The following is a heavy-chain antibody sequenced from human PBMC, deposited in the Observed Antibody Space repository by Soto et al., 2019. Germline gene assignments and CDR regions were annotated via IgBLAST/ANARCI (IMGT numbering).Heavy chain of an antibody. Sequence: QVQLVQSGAEVKKPGASVKVSCKASGYTFTSYGISWVRQAPGQGLEWMGWISAYNGNTNYAQKLQGRVTMTTDTSTSTAYMELRSLISDGTAVYYCARDPGVDVLRYFERDYWGQGPLVTVSS. CDR2: ISAYNGNT. D-gene: IGHD3-9*01. V-gene: IGHV1-18*01. CDR1: GYTFTSYG. CDR3: ARDPGVDVLRYFERDY. J-gene: IGHJ4*02.